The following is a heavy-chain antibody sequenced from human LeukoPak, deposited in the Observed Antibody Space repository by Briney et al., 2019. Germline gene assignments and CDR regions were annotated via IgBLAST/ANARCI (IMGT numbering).Heavy chain of an antibody. V-gene: IGHV4-34*01. CDR1: GGSFSGYY. CDR2: INHSGST. D-gene: IGHD3-10*01. CDR3: ARSLWFGELFGY. Sequence: SETLSLTCAVYGGSFSGYYWSWIRQPPGKGLEWIGEINHSGSTNYNPSLESRVTISVDTSKNQFSLKLSSVTAADTAVYYCARSLWFGELFGYWGQGTLVTVSS. J-gene: IGHJ4*02.